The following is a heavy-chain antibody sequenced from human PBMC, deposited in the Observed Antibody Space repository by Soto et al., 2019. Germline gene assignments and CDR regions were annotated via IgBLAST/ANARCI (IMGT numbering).Heavy chain of an antibody. CDR3: ARDNGYRHALDI. D-gene: IGHD5-12*01. J-gene: IGHJ3*02. CDR2: ISSSSSYI. V-gene: IGHV3-21*01. CDR1: GFTFSSYS. Sequence: EVQLVESGGGLVKPGGSLRLSCAASGFTFSSYSMNWVRQAPGKGLEWVSSISSSSSYIYYADSVKGRFTISRDNAKNSLYLQMNSLRAEDTAVYYCARDNGYRHALDIWGQVTMVTVSS.